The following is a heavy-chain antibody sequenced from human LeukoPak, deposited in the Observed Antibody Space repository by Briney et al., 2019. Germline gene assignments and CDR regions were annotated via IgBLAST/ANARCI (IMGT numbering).Heavy chain of an antibody. Sequence: GRSLRLSCVVSGFIFRNYAMHWVRQAPGKGLEWVAVGSHDGRNKIYGDSVKVRFTISRDNSKNPVYLQMDNLRPEDTAVYYCAKDRDSSTWSFFDFWGQGTLVTVSS. CDR1: GFIFRNYA. CDR2: GSHDGRNK. CDR3: AKDRDSSTWSFFDF. V-gene: IGHV3-30*18. D-gene: IGHD6-13*01. J-gene: IGHJ4*02.